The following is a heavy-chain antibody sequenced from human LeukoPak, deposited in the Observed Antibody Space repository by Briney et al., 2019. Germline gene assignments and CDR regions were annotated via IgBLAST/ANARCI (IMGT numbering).Heavy chain of an antibody. CDR2: INHSGST. J-gene: IGHJ4*02. CDR3: AIVDTAKSKAMGY. Sequence: SETLSLTCTVSGGSISSSSYYWGWIRQPPGKGLEWIGEINHSGSTNYNPSLKSRVTISVDTSKNQFSLKLSSVTAADTAVYYCAIVDTAKSKAMGYWGQGTLVTVSS. CDR1: GGSISSSSYY. D-gene: IGHD5-18*01. V-gene: IGHV4-39*07.